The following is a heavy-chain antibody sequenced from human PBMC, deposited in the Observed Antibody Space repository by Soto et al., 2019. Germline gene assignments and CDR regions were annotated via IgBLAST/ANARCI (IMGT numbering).Heavy chain of an antibody. CDR3: ARVRGRYGVVTNLDY. J-gene: IGHJ4*02. V-gene: IGHV4-34*01. CDR2: INHSGST. Sequence: PSETLSLNCTFYGGSFSGYYWSWIRQPPGKGLEWIGEINHSGSTNYNPSLKSRVAISVDTSKNHFSLKLSSVTAADTAVYYCARVRGRYGVVTNLDYWGQGTLVTVSS. CDR1: GGSFSGYY. D-gene: IGHD3-3*01.